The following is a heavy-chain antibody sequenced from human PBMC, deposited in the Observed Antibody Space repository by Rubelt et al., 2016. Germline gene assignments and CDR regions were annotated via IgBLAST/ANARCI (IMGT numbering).Heavy chain of an antibody. D-gene: IGHD1-26*01. CDR2: IKQDGSEK. Sequence: EVQLVESGGGLVQPGGSLRLSCAASGFTSSSYWMTWVRQAPGEGLDWVANIKQDGSEKYYVDSVKGRFTISRDNAKNVRYWKMNIMTADDTAVYFCARDSAGVGVDYWGQGTLVSVSS. CDR1: GFTSSSYW. J-gene: IGHJ4*02. V-gene: IGHV3-7*03. CDR3: ARDSAGVGVDY.